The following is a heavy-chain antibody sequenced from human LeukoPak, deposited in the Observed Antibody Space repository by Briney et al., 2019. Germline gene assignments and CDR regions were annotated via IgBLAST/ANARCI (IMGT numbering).Heavy chain of an antibody. CDR2: IYYSGST. J-gene: IGHJ3*02. D-gene: IGHD1-26*01. Sequence: PSETLSLTCTVSGGSISSYYWSWIRQPPGKGLEWIGYIYYSGSTNYNPSLKSRVTISVDTSKNQFSLKLSSVTAADTAVYYCARGLVGATTKDAFDTWGQGTMVTVSS. V-gene: IGHV4-59*01. CDR1: GGSISSYY. CDR3: ARGLVGATTKDAFDT.